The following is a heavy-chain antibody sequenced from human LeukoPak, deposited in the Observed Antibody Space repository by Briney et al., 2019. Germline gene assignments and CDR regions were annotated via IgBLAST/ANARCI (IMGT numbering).Heavy chain of an antibody. CDR3: TRDEAAATD. CDR2: IKQDGREK. CDR1: GFTFSNYW. Sequence: PGGSLRLSCAGSGFTFSNYWMSWVRQAPGKGPEWVANIKQDGREKHYVGSVRGRFTISRDNAKSSLYLQMNSLRAEDTGLYYCTRDEAAATDWGQGTLVTVSS. D-gene: IGHD6-13*01. J-gene: IGHJ4*02. V-gene: IGHV3-7*01.